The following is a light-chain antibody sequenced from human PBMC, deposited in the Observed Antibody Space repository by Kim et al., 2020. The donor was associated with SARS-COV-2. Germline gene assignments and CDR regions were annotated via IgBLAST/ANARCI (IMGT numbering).Light chain of an antibody. CDR2: DDN. J-gene: IGLJ1*01. CDR3: GTWDSSLSAYV. V-gene: IGLV1-51*01. CDR1: SSNIGNNY. Sequence: GQKVTISCSGSSSNIGNNYVSWYQQLPGTAPKLLIYDDNKRPSGIPDRFSGSKSGTSATLGITGLQTGDEADYYCGTWDSSLSAYVFGTGTKVTVL.